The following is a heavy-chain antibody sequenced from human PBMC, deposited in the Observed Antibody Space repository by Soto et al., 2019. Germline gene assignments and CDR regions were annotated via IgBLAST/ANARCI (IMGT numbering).Heavy chain of an antibody. J-gene: IGHJ3*02. CDR2: INHSGST. Sequence: QEQLQQWGAGLLKPSETLSLTCAVYVGSFSGYYWSWIRQPPGKGLEWIGEINHSGSTNYNSSLKSRVTISVYPSKNQFSLRLSSVTAADTAVYYCARGAPATYDILTGYYKRRGDAFDIWGQGTMVTVSS. CDR1: VGSFSGYY. V-gene: IGHV4-34*01. D-gene: IGHD3-9*01. CDR3: ARGAPATYDILTGYYKRRGDAFDI.